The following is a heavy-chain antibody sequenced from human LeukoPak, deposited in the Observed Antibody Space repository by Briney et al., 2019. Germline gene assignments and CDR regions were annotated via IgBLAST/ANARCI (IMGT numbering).Heavy chain of an antibody. Sequence: GGSLKLSCAASGFTFSSYGMNWVRQAPGKGLEWVAFIRYDGSEKYSADSVKGRFTISRDNSKNTLYLQMNSLRAEDTAVYYCAKDYNRAYYYGSGFDYWGQGTLVTVSS. CDR1: GFTFSSYG. J-gene: IGHJ4*02. V-gene: IGHV3-30*02. D-gene: IGHD3-10*01. CDR3: AKDYNRAYYYGSGFDY. CDR2: IRYDGSEK.